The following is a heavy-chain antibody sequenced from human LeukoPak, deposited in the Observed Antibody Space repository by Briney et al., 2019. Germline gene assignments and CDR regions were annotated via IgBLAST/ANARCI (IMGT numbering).Heavy chain of an antibody. CDR3: ARVKKVDTSIDC. J-gene: IGHJ4*02. CDR1: GGAISSSSYY. D-gene: IGHD5-18*01. V-gene: IGHV4-39*01. Sequence: PETPSLTCTVSGGAISSSSYYWGWIRQPPGRGLEWIGSIYYTGSTYYNPSLKSRVTIYLDTSKNQFSLKLTSVTAADTAVYYCARVKKVDTSIDCWGQGTLVTVSS. CDR2: IYYTGST.